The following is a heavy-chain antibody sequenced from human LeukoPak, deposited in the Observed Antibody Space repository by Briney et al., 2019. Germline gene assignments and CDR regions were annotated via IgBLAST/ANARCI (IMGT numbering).Heavy chain of an antibody. CDR2: IYYSGST. V-gene: IGHV4-30-4*01. D-gene: IGHD6-13*01. CDR1: GGSISSGDYY. CDR3: AREIAAAGYYFDY. Sequence: SQTLSLTCTVSGGSISSGDYYWSWIRQPPGKGLEWIGYIYYSGSTYYNPSLKSRVTISVDTSKNQFSLKLSSVTAADTAVYYCAREIAAAGYYFDYWGQGTLVTVSS. J-gene: IGHJ4*02.